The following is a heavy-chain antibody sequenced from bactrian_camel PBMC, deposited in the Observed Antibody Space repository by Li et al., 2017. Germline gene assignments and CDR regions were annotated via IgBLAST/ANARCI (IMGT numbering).Heavy chain of an antibody. V-gene: IGHV3S1*01. CDR2: IYTGGGSP. CDR1: GYTARPNC. CDR3: AVAYVSGYCPLGPSEYSY. D-gene: IGHD3*01. Sequence: HVQLVESGGGSVQAGRSLTLSCAASGYTARPNCMAWFRQAPGKEREGVARIYTGGGSPNYADSVKGRFTISRDDTKNTVYLLMNSLKPEDTAMYYCAVAYVSGYCPLGPSEYSYWGQGTQVTV. J-gene: IGHJ4*01.